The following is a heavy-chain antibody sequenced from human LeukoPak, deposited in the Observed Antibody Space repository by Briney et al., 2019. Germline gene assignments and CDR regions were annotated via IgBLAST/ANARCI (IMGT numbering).Heavy chain of an antibody. J-gene: IGHJ4*02. CDR1: GFTVSSNY. D-gene: IGHD3-22*01. CDR2: IYSGGST. V-gene: IGHV3-53*01. Sequence: AGGSLRLSCAASGFTVSSNYMSWVRQAPGKGLEWVSIIYSGGSTYYADSVKGRFTISRDNFKNTLYLQMNTLRAEDTAVYYCARDLPNYYDSRGYYYYFDYWGQGTLVTVSS. CDR3: ARDLPNYYDSRGYYYYFDY.